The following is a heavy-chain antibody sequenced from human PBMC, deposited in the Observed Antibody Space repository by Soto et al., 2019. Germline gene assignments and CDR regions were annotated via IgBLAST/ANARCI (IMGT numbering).Heavy chain of an antibody. J-gene: IGHJ4*02. CDR2: ISGSGGST. V-gene: IGHV3-23*01. CDR3: ARRGPGTYFDY. D-gene: IGHD6-13*01. CDR1: GFTFSSYS. Sequence: PGGSLRLSCAASGFTFSSYSMNWVRQAPGKGLEWVSVISGSGGSTYYADSVKGRFTISRDNSKNTLYLQMNSLRAEDTAVYYCARRGPGTYFDYWGQGTLVTVS.